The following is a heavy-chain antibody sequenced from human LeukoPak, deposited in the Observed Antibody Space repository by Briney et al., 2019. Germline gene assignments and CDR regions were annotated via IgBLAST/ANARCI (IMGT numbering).Heavy chain of an antibody. CDR3: ARVVTPRVWYFDL. V-gene: IGHV4-4*07. Sequence: SETLSLTCTVSGYSISSGYYWSWSRQPAGKGREWIGRIYTSGSTNYNPSLKRRVTMSVDTSKNQFSLKLSSVTAADTAVYYCARVVTPRVWYFDLWGRGTLVTVSS. J-gene: IGHJ2*01. CDR2: IYTSGST. CDR1: GYSISSGYY. D-gene: IGHD2-21*02.